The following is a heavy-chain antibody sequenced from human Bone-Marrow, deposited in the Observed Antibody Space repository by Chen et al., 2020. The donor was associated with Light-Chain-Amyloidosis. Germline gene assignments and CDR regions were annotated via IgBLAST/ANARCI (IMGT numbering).Heavy chain of an antibody. Sequence: GEKPGESLKISCKGSGYTFPNYWIGWVLQMPGKGLEWMGVIYPDDSDARYSPSFEGQVTISADKSITTAYLQWRSLKASDTAMYYCARRRDGYNFDYWGQGTLVTVSS. CDR3: ARRRDGYNFDY. CDR2: IYPDDSDA. D-gene: IGHD5-12*01. V-gene: IGHV5-51*01. J-gene: IGHJ4*02. CDR1: GYTFPNYW.